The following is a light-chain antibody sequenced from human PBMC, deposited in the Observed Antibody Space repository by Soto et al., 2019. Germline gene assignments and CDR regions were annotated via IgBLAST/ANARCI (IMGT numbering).Light chain of an antibody. V-gene: IGKV1-33*01. CDR1: QAIKNF. J-gene: IGKJ5*01. CDR2: YAS. Sequence: DFQMTQSPSSLSASVGDRVTITCRATQAIKNFLNWYQQKPGRAPKLLISYASTLQRGVPSRFSGSGSGTHFTFVISSLQPEDVGTYYCQQSDNLPLTFGQGTRLDIK. CDR3: QQSDNLPLT.